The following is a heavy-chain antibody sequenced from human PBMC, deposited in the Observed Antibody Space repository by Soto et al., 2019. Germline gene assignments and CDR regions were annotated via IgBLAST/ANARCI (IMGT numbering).Heavy chain of an antibody. CDR1: GFTVSSNY. V-gene: IGHV3-53*02. Sequence: EVQLVETGGRVIQPGGSLRLSCAASGFTVSSNYMSWVRQAPGKGLEWVSVIYSGGSTYYADSVKGRFTISRDNSKNSLYLQMTSLRAEDTAVYYCATSRHGALGVGGFWGQGTMVTVSS. CDR2: IYSGGST. CDR3: ATSRHGALGVGGF. D-gene: IGHD3-16*01. J-gene: IGHJ3*01.